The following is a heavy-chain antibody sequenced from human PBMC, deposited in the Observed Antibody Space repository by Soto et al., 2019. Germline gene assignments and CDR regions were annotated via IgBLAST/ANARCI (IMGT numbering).Heavy chain of an antibody. CDR1: GFSLSTSGVG. D-gene: IGHD3-10*01. CDR2: IYWNDDK. V-gene: IGHV2-5*01. CDR3: APEAAKKVLEKKWLGDRNWCDT. J-gene: IGHJ5*02. Sequence: SGPTLVNPTQTLTLTCTFSGFSLSTSGVGVGWIRQPPGKALEWLAFIYWNDDKRYSPSLKSRLTITKDTSKNQVVRTMTNMDPVYTASYYCAPEAAKKVLEKKWLGDRNWCDTWGQGTRGSASS.